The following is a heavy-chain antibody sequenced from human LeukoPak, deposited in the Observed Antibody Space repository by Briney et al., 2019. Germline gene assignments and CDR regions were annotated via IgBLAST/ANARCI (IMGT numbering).Heavy chain of an antibody. Sequence: GGSLRLSCAASGFTLDDYTMHWVRHAPGKGLEWVSLISWVGGSTYYADSVKGRFTISRDNSKNSLYLKMNSLRTEDTALYYCAKDQGHGNIVGATHFDYWGQGTLVTVSS. V-gene: IGHV3-43*01. CDR3: AKDQGHGNIVGATHFDY. D-gene: IGHD1-26*01. J-gene: IGHJ4*02. CDR1: GFTLDDYT. CDR2: ISWVGGST.